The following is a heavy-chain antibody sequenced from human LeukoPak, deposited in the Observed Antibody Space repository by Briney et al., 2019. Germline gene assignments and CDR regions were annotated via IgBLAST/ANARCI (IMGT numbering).Heavy chain of an antibody. CDR1: GGSISSSSYY. D-gene: IGHD3-9*01. V-gene: IGHV4-39*07. Sequence: SETLSLTCTVSGGSISSSSYYWGWIRQPPGKGLEWIGSIYYSGSTYYNPSLKSRVTISVDTSKNQFSLKLSSVTAADTAVYYCAKGPYFDWLYDPHNWGQGTLVTVSS. CDR3: AKGPYFDWLYDPHN. CDR2: IYYSGST. J-gene: IGHJ4*02.